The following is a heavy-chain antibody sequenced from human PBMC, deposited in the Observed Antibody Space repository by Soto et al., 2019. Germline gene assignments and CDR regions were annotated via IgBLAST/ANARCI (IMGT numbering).Heavy chain of an antibody. CDR3: AKGYGSSWYYFDY. Sequence: QVQLVQSGAEVKKPGASVKVSCKASGYTFPNYYIHWVRQAPGHGLEWMGIINPSGGGTTHAQKFQGRVTMIRDTSTSTVYMELSSLTSEDTAVYYCAKGYGSSWYYFDYWGQGTLVTVSS. J-gene: IGHJ4*02. CDR2: INPSGGGT. D-gene: IGHD6-13*01. CDR1: GYTFPNYY. V-gene: IGHV1-46*03.